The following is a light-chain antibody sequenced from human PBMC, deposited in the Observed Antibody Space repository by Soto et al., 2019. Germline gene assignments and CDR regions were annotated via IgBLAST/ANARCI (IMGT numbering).Light chain of an antibody. Sequence: QSALTQPASVSASPGQSITISCTGTSSDVGGYNYVSWYQQHPGKAPKLMIYEVSNRPSGISNRFSGSKSGNTASLTISGLQAEDEADYYCSSYTSSSIPDVFGGGTKLTVL. V-gene: IGLV2-14*01. CDR2: EVS. CDR3: SSYTSSSIPDV. CDR1: SSDVGGYNY. J-gene: IGLJ2*01.